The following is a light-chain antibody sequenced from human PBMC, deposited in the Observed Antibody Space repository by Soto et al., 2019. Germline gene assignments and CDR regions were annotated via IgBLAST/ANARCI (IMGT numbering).Light chain of an antibody. CDR3: SSYTGSSTPVV. CDR1: SSDVGGYNY. V-gene: IGLV2-14*01. CDR2: DVS. Sequence: QSALTQPASVSGSPGQSITISCTGTSSDVGGYNYVSWYRQHPGKAPKLMIYDVSNRPSGVSNRFSGSKSGNTASLTISGLQAEDEADYYCSSYTGSSTPVVFGGGTKLTVL. J-gene: IGLJ2*01.